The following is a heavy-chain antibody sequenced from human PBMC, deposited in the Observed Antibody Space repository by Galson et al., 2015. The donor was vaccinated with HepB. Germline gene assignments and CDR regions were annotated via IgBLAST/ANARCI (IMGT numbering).Heavy chain of an antibody. V-gene: IGHV2-5*01. CDR1: GFSLSTSGVG. Sequence: ALVKPTQALTLTCTFSGFSLSTSGVGVGWIRQPPGKALEWLALIYWNDDKRYSPSLKSRLTITKDTSKNQVVLTMTNMDPVDAATYYCALLWGGKTYSGSWFPDYWYFDLWGRGTLVTVSS. CDR2: IYWNDDK. J-gene: IGHJ2*01. D-gene: IGHD6-13*01. CDR3: ALLWGGKTYSGSWFPDYWYFDL.